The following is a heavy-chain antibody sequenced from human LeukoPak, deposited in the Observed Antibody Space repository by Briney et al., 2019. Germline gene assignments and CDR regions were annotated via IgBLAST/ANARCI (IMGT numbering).Heavy chain of an antibody. D-gene: IGHD3-10*01. V-gene: IGHV4-34*01. CDR1: GGSFSGYY. CDR3: ATSPMWFGELFGSYYMDV. Sequence: SETLSLTCAVYGGSFSGYYWSWIRQPPGKGLEWIGEINHSGGTNYNPSLKSRVTISVDTSKNQFSLKLSSVTAADTAVYYCATSPMWFGELFGSYYMDVWGKGTTVTISS. CDR2: INHSGGT. J-gene: IGHJ6*03.